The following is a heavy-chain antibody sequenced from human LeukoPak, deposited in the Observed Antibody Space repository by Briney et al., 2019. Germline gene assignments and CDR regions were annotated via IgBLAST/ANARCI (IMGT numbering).Heavy chain of an antibody. J-gene: IGHJ4*02. CDR3: ARGTRYGSGTYYLDY. V-gene: IGHV4-59*01. CDR1: RGSISNYY. Sequence: SETLSLTCTVSRGSISNYYWGWIRQPPGKGLEWIGFFSYSGSTNYNPSLKSRVTISVDTSKNQFSLKLTSVTAADAAVYYCARGTRYGSGTYYLDYWGQGTLVTVSS. D-gene: IGHD3-10*01. CDR2: FSYSGST.